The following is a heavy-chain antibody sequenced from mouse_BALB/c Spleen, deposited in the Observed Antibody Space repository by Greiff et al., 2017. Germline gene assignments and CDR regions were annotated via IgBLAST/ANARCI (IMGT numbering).Heavy chain of an antibody. CDR3: ARGVSIYYGNYALDY. D-gene: IGHD2-1*01. CDR1: GFSLTSYG. Sequence: QVQLKESGPGLVAPSQSLSITCTVSGFSLTSYGVHWVRQPPGKGLEWLGVIWAGGSTNYNSALMSRLSISKDNSKSQVFLKMNSLQTDDTAMYYCARGVSIYYGNYALDYWGQGTTLTVSS. CDR2: IWAGGST. J-gene: IGHJ2*01. V-gene: IGHV2-9*02.